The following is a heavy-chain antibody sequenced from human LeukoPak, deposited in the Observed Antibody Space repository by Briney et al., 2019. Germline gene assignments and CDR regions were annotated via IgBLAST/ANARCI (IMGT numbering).Heavy chain of an antibody. CDR3: ARAASGSCGYFEY. CDR1: GDSVSSNGAI. CDR2: TYYRSKWYD. V-gene: IGHV6-1*01. Sequence: SQTLSLACAISGDSVSSNGAIWSWIRQSPSRGLEWLGRTYYRSKWYDDYAVSVKSRITINPDTSKNQFSLQLNSVTPEDTAVYYCARAASGSCGYFEYWGQGTLVTVSS. D-gene: IGHD1-26*01. J-gene: IGHJ4*02.